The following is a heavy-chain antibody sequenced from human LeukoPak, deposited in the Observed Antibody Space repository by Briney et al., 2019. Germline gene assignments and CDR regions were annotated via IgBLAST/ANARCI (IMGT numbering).Heavy chain of an antibody. Sequence: PGGSLRLSCAASGFTFSSYAMSWVRQAPGKGLEWVANIKQDGSEKYHVDSVKGRFTISRDNAKNSLYLQMNSLRAEDTAVYYCVSSVGAFASNWGQGTLVTVST. CDR2: IKQDGSEK. CDR3: VSSVGAFASN. V-gene: IGHV3-7*03. J-gene: IGHJ4*02. D-gene: IGHD4/OR15-4a*01. CDR1: GFTFSSYA.